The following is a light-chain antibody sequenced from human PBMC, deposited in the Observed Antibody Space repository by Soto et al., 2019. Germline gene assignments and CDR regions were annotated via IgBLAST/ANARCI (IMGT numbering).Light chain of an antibody. CDR2: STN. CDR1: SGSVSTSYY. J-gene: IGLJ3*02. CDR3: VLYMGSGIGV. Sequence: QTVVTQEPSFSVSPGRTVTLTCGLSSGSVSTSYYPSWYQQTPGQAPRTLIYSTNTRSSGVPDRFSGSILGNKAALTITGAQADYESDYYCVLYMGSGIGVFGGGTKLTVL. V-gene: IGLV8-61*01.